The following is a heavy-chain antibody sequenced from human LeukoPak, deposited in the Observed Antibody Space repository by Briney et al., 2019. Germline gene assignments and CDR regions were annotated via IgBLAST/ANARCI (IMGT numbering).Heavy chain of an antibody. J-gene: IGHJ4*02. V-gene: IGHV3-15*01. CDR1: GFTFSNAW. CDR2: IKSKTDGGTT. Sequence: GGSLRLSCAASGFTFSNAWMSWVCQAPPEGLGWVGRIKSKTDGGTTYYAAPVKGRFTISRDDSKNTLYLQMNSLKTEDTAVYYCLGLSGWTDYWGQGTLVTVSS. D-gene: IGHD6-19*01. CDR3: LGLSGWTDY.